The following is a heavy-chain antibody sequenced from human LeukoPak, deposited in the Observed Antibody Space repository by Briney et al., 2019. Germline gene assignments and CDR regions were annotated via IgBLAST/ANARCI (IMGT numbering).Heavy chain of an antibody. Sequence: GGSLRLSCAASGFTFSSYAMSWVRQAPGKGLKWVGRIKRIIDGGTTDYAAPVKGRFTVSRDDSINTLYLQMSSLKTEDTAVYYCAAQGGSGDLRYWGQGTLVTVSS. CDR3: AAQGGSGDLRY. D-gene: IGHD4-17*01. J-gene: IGHJ4*02. V-gene: IGHV3-15*01. CDR2: IKRIIDGGTT. CDR1: GFTFSSYA.